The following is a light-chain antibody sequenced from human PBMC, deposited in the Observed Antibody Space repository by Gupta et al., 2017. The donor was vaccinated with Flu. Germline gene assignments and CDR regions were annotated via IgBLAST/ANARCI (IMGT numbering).Light chain of an antibody. CDR1: HNVDTN. Sequence: EIVMTQSPATLYVSPGERATLSCRASHNVDTNVAWYQQRPGQSPRLLISGASTRDTGVPARISDSGYGTEFTLTISSRQSEDFAIYYCQQYNNWPPTTFGGGTRVEI. CDR3: QQYNNWPPTT. J-gene: IGKJ4*01. V-gene: IGKV3-15*01. CDR2: GAS.